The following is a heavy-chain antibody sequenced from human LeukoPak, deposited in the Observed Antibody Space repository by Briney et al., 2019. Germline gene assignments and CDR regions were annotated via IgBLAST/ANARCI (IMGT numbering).Heavy chain of an antibody. V-gene: IGHV4-59*08. Sequence: SETLSLTCTVSGGSISSYYWSWIRQPPGKGLEWIGYIYYSGSTNYNPSLKSRVTISVDTSKNQFSLKLRSVTAADPAVYYCARTGTGWFDPWGQGTLVTVSS. CDR3: ARTGTGWFDP. CDR2: IYYSGST. D-gene: IGHD1/OR15-1a*01. J-gene: IGHJ5*02. CDR1: GGSISSYY.